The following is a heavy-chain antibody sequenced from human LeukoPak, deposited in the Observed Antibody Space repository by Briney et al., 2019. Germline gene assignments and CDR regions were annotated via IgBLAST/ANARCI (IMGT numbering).Heavy chain of an antibody. Sequence: GGSLRLSCVASGFTFRSYSMNWVSQAPGKGLEWVSYIRSTSGTIYYADSMKGRFTISRDNAKNSLYLQMNGLRAEDTAVYYCARELVVPAAISSYDAFDIWGQGTMVTVSS. CDR1: GFTFRSYS. V-gene: IGHV3-48*04. CDR3: ARELVVPAAISSYDAFDI. CDR2: IRSTSGTI. D-gene: IGHD2-2*01. J-gene: IGHJ3*02.